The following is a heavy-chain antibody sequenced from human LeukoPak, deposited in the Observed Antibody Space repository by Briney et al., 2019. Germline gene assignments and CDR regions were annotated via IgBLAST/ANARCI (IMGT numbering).Heavy chain of an antibody. J-gene: IGHJ6*03. V-gene: IGHV4-34*01. Sequence: PSETLSLTCAAYGVSFSGYYWSWVRQPPGKGLEWMGEINHSGSTNYNPSLKRRVTISVDTSKNQFSLKLSSVTAADTAVYYCARKPEYSNRYYYYYMDVWGKGTTVTVSS. CDR1: GVSFSGYY. CDR3: ARKPEYSNRYYYYYMDV. D-gene: IGHD4-11*01. CDR2: INHSGST.